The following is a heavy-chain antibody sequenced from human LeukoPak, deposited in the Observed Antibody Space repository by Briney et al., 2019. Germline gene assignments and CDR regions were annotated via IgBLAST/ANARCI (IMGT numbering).Heavy chain of an antibody. CDR3: AAGYSSGWYYFDY. Sequence: PGGSLRLSCAASGFTFSSYSMNWVRQAPGKGLEWVSSISSSSSYIYYADSVKGRFTISRDNAKNSLYLQMNSLRAEGTAVYYCAAGYSSGWYYFDYWGQGTLVTVSS. J-gene: IGHJ4*02. D-gene: IGHD6-19*01. CDR2: ISSSSSYI. CDR1: GFTFSSYS. V-gene: IGHV3-21*01.